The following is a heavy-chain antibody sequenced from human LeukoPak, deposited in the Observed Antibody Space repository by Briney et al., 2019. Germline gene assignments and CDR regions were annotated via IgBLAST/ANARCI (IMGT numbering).Heavy chain of an antibody. J-gene: IGHJ4*02. CDR3: ARLNCRMTTCQDYNFDY. D-gene: IGHD2-2*01. V-gene: IGHV1-18*01. CDR2: ISVYNGNT. Sequence: GASVKVSCKASGYIFSNYGISWVRQAPGQGLEWMGWISVYNGNTVYAQNLWDRVTMTTDTSTSTGYMELRSLRSDDTAVYYCARLNCRMTTCQDYNFDYWGQGTLVTVSS. CDR1: GYIFSNYG.